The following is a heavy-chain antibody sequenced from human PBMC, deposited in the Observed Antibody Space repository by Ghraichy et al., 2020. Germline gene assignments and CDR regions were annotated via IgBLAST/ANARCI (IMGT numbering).Heavy chain of an antibody. CDR1: GYTFTDYF. V-gene: IGHV1-2*02. Sequence: ASVKVSCKASGYTFTDYFIHWVRQAPGQGLEWMGGINPNNGGTSYAQKFQGRVTVTRDTSMSTLYMELSRLKSDDTAVYYCAGKFYSDSIKAFDYWPQGILVTVSS. CDR2: INPNNGGT. D-gene: IGHD3-22*01. CDR3: AGKFYSDSIKAFDY. J-gene: IGHJ4*02.